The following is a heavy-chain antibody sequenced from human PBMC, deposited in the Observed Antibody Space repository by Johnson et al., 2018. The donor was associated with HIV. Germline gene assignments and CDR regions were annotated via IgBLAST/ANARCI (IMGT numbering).Heavy chain of an antibody. J-gene: IGHJ3*02. CDR3: ASLGLDLLVKAPLSVVFDAFDI. CDR2: ISYDGTNK. CDR1: GFTFSSYA. D-gene: IGHD3-16*01. V-gene: IGHV3-30-3*01. Sequence: VQLVESGGGVVQPGRSLRLSCAASGFTFSSYAMHWVRQAPGKGLEWVASISYDGTNKYYADSVKGRFTISRDNSKNTLYLQMNSLRAEDTAVYYCASLGLDLLVKAPLSVVFDAFDIWGQGTMVTVSS.